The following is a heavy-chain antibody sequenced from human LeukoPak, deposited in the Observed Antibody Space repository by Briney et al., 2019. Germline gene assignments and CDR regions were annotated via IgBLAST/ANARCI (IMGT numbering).Heavy chain of an antibody. V-gene: IGHV3-49*04. J-gene: IGHJ4*02. D-gene: IGHD3-10*01. Sequence: PGGSLRLSCAASGFTFSNAWMSWVRQAPGKGLEWVGFIRSKAYGGTTEYAASVKGRFTISRDDSKSIAYLQMNSLKTEDTAVYYCTRDLSVTMRGYWGQGTLVTVSS. CDR2: IRSKAYGGTT. CDR1: GFTFSNAW. CDR3: TRDLSVTMRGY.